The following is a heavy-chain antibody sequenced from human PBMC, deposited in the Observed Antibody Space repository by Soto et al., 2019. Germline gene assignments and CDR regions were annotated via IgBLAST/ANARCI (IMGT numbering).Heavy chain of an antibody. CDR2: ISGWDSTI. D-gene: IGHD4-17*01. V-gene: IGHV3-48*01. CDR3: ARDKDYAFDY. J-gene: IGHJ4*02. Sequence: GGSLRLSCAASGFTFSTYSMNWVRQAPGKGLEWVSYISGWDSTISYADSVKGRFTISRDNAKNSLYLQMNSLRAEDTAVYYCARDKDYAFDYWGQGTLVTVSS. CDR1: GFTFSTYS.